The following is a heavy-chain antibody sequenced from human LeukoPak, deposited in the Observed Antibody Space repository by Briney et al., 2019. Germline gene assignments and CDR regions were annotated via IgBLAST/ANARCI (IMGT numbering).Heavy chain of an antibody. D-gene: IGHD1-26*01. CDR3: AKDTYSTSPYYFDY. CDR1: RFTFSSYA. J-gene: IGHJ4*02. V-gene: IGHV3-23*01. Sequence: GGSLRLSCAASRFTFSSYAMSWVRQAPGKGLEWVSTISGSGGSTFYADSVKGRFTISRDNSKNTLYLQMNSLRAEDTAVYYCAKDTYSTSPYYFDYWGQGTLVTVSS. CDR2: ISGSGGST.